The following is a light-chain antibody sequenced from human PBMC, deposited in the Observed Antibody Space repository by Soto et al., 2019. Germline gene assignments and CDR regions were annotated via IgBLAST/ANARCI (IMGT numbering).Light chain of an antibody. CDR3: QQYGGSPRT. CDR2: GAS. CDR1: QSVSSTY. Sequence: EVVLTQAPGTLSLAPGGGATLSCRGSQSVSSTYVAWYQQKSGQAPRLLIYGASSRATGIPDRFSGSGSGTDFTLTISRLEPEDFAVYYCQQYGGSPRTFGQGTKVDIK. V-gene: IGKV3-20*01. J-gene: IGKJ1*01.